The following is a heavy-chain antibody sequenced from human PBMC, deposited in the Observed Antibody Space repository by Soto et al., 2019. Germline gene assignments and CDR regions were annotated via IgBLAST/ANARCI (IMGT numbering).Heavy chain of an antibody. V-gene: IGHV3-30*18. CDR2: ISYDGSNK. CDR1: GFTFSSYG. J-gene: IGHJ6*02. Sequence: GGSLRLSCAASGFTFSSYGMHWVRQAPGKGLKWVAVISYDGSNKYYADSVKGRFTISRDNSKNTLYLQMNSLRAEDTAVYYCAKEVIDYYYYGMDVWGQGTTVTSP. CDR3: AKEVIDYYYYGMDV. D-gene: IGHD3-22*01.